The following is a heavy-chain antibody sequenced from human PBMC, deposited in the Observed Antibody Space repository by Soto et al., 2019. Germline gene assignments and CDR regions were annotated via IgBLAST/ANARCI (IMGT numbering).Heavy chain of an antibody. CDR1: GYDFSIYW. CDR3: ARQGASWVVPFDF. J-gene: IGHJ4*01. D-gene: IGHD2-2*01. V-gene: IGHV5-51*01. Sequence: PGESLKISCRGSGYDFSIYWIGWVRQMPGKGLEWMGLIYPGDSDTRYNPSFQGHVTFSVDKSINTAYLQWKSLKSSDTAMYYCARQGASWVVPFDFWAHGTPVTVS. CDR2: IYPGDSDT.